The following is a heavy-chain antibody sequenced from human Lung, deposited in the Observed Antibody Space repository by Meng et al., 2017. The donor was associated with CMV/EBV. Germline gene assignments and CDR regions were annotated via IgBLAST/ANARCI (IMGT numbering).Heavy chain of an antibody. J-gene: IGHJ4*02. CDR2: INTYNGKT. Sequence: SXXVSCKASGYTFTNYGISWVRRAPGQGLEWMGWINTYNGKTNYRQNLQGRVTMTTDTSTSTVYMELRSLRSDDTAVYYCASALDPTYFNYWGQGTLVTVSS. V-gene: IGHV1-18*01. CDR3: ASALDPTYFNY. CDR1: GYTFTNYG. D-gene: IGHD3-9*01.